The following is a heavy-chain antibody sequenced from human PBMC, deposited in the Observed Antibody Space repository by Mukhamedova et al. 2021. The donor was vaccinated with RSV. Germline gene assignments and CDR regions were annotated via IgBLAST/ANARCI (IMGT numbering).Heavy chain of an antibody. D-gene: IGHD6-19*01. CDR2: IYWDDDK. Sequence: GKALEWLAVIYWDDDKRYNPSLRSRLTITKDTSRNQVDLTMADMDPAETGTYYCAHRLENSNGWNEGVYDHWGQGVLATVSS. J-gene: IGHJ4*02. CDR3: AHRLENSNGWNEGVYDH. V-gene: IGHV2-5*02.